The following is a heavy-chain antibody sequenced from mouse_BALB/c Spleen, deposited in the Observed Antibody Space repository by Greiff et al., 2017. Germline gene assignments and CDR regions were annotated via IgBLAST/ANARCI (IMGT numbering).Heavy chain of an antibody. CDR3: ARSHGPFDY. Sequence: VQLQQPGAELVKPGASVKLSCKASGYTFTSYYMYWVKQRPGQGLEWIGWIYPGNVNTKYNEKFKGKATLTADKSSSTAYMQLSSLTSEDSAVYFCARSHGPFDYWGQGTTLTVSS. V-gene: IGHV1S56*01. CDR2: IYPGNVNT. J-gene: IGHJ2*01. CDR1: GYTFTSYY. D-gene: IGHD1-2*01.